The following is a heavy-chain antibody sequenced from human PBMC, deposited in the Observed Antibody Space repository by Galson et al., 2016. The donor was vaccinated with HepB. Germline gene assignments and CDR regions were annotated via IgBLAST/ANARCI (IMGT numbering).Heavy chain of an antibody. Sequence: SLRLSCAASGFPFNSFAMHWVRQAPGKGLEWLSFISYDGREKQYADSVKGRFTVSRDNSNNILLLQMNSLRPEDTAVYFCAKDEGVGVTRAYFASWGQGALVIVSS. V-gene: IGHV3-30*18. CDR3: AKDEGVGVTRAYFAS. CDR2: ISYDGREK. CDR1: GFPFNSFA. J-gene: IGHJ4*02. D-gene: IGHD1-26*01.